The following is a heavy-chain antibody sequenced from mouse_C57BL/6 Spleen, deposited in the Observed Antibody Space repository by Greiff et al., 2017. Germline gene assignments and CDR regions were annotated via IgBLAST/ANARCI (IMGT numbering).Heavy chain of an antibody. CDR2: IDPENGDS. Sequence: VQLQQSGAELVRPGASVKLSCTASGFNIKDDYMHWVKQRPEQGLEWIGWIDPENGDSEYASKFQGKATITADTSSNTAYLQLSSLTSEDTAVYYCTTTETAQATPCAYWGQGTLVTVSA. J-gene: IGHJ3*01. CDR1: GFNIKDDY. D-gene: IGHD3-2*02. V-gene: IGHV14-4*01. CDR3: TTTETAQATPCAY.